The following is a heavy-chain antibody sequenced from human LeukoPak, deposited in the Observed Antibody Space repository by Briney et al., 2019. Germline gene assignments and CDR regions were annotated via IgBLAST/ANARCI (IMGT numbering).Heavy chain of an antibody. J-gene: IGHJ1*01. CDR2: INHSGST. CDR1: GGSISGYY. D-gene: IGHD2-15*01. Sequence: SETLSLTCAVYGGSISGYYWSWIRQPPGKGLEWIGEINHSGSTDSNPSLKSRVIMSLDTSKNQFSLKLSSVTAADTAVYYCAREAQYCSGGNCYGGYFQHWGQGTLVTVSS. V-gene: IGHV4-34*01. CDR3: AREAQYCSGGNCYGGYFQH.